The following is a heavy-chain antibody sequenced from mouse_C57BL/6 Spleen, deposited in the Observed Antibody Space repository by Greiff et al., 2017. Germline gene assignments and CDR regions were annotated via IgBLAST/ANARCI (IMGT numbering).Heavy chain of an antibody. Sequence: EVKLVESGGGLVKPGGSLKLSCAASGFTLSDYGMHWVRQAPEKGLEWVAYISSGSSTIYYADTVKGRFPISRDNAKNTLFLQMTSLRSEDTAMYYCARPYYYDGVYYAMDYWGQGTSVTVSS. J-gene: IGHJ4*01. CDR2: ISSGSSTI. D-gene: IGHD2-4*01. CDR3: ARPYYYDGVYYAMDY. V-gene: IGHV5-17*01. CDR1: GFTLSDYG.